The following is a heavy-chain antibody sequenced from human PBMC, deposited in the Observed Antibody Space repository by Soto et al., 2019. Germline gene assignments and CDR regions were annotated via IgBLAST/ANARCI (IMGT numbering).Heavy chain of an antibody. Sequence: QAQLVQSGPEVKKPGSSVKVSCKASGGSFRTFVVDWVRQAPGQGPEWMGGIIPFFGTTNYAQKFQGRVTITADESTSTAFMDLRSLTAEDTAVYYCAGPRGDYGQNNYVDPWGQGTLVTVSS. V-gene: IGHV1-69*01. CDR3: AGPRGDYGQNNYVDP. CDR1: GGSFRTFV. CDR2: IIPFFGTT. J-gene: IGHJ5*02. D-gene: IGHD4-17*01.